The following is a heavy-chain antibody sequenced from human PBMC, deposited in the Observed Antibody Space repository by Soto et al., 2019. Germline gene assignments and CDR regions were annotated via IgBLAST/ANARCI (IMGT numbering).Heavy chain of an antibody. CDR1: GYPFTRYG. V-gene: IGHV1-18*01. CDR3: AREGYYSGSGTYSPPRYYGMDV. CDR2: ISPFNGNT. Sequence: ASVKVSCKSSGYPFTRYGITWVRPAPGQGLEWMGWISPFNGNTNYGQTLQGRVTLTTDTSTRTAYMELRGLRSDDTAVYFCAREGYYSGSGTYSPPRYYGMDVWGQGTTVTVSS. D-gene: IGHD3-10*01. J-gene: IGHJ6*02.